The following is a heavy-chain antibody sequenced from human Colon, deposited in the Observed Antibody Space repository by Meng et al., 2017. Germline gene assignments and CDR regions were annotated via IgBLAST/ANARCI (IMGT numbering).Heavy chain of an antibody. CDR3: ARHQNGGTYPLDY. D-gene: IGHD3-16*02. CDR2: NYYSGST. Sequence: QVQLQQWGAGRLKPSETLSLTCAVYGGSFSDYYWSWIRQPPGKGLEWIGNNYYSGSTNYNPSLASRVTISVDSSKNQFSLKLSSVTAADTAVYYCARHQNGGTYPLDYWGQGTLVTVSS. V-gene: IGHV4-34*11. J-gene: IGHJ4*02. CDR1: GGSFSDYY.